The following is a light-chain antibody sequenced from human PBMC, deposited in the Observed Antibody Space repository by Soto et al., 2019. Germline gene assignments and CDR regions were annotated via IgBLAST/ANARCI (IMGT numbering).Light chain of an antibody. CDR1: SSNIGAGYV. CDR2: ANT. J-gene: IGLJ3*02. Sequence: QSVLTQPPSVSGAPGQRITISCTGSSSNIGAGYVVQWYQQLPGTAPKLLIYANTNRPSGVPDRFSGSKSGTSASLAITGLQAEDEADYYCQSYDSSLSGSWVFGGGTKLTVL. V-gene: IGLV1-40*01. CDR3: QSYDSSLSGSWV.